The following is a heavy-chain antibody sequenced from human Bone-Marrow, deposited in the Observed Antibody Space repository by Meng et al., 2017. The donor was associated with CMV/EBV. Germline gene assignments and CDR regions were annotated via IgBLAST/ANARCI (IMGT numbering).Heavy chain of an antibody. J-gene: IGHJ1*01. CDR2: IITILGIA. V-gene: IGHV1-69*02. CDR3: AGSIAARPEYFQH. D-gene: IGHD6-13*01. CDR1: GGTFSSYT. Sequence: SVKVSCKASGGTFSSYTISWVRQAPGQGLVWVGRIITILGIANYAQKFQGRVRITADKSSSTAYMELSSLRSEDTAVYYWAGSIAARPEYFQHWGQGTLVTVSS.